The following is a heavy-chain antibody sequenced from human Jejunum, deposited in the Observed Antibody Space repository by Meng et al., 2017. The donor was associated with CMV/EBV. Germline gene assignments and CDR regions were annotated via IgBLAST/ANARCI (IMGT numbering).Heavy chain of an antibody. CDR3: VRDSAIYYDFSSGYFLNGLDV. V-gene: IGHV3-30*02. Sequence: LHWVRRAPGKGLEWVAFILYDGRKQYYGDSVKGRLTISRDNSNNTVSLQMNSLRAEDTALYYCVRDSAIYYDFSSGYFLNGLDVWGRGTTVTVSS. D-gene: IGHD3-3*01. J-gene: IGHJ6*02. CDR2: ILYDGRKQ.